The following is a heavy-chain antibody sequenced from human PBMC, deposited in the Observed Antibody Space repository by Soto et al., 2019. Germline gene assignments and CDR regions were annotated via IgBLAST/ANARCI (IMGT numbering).Heavy chain of an antibody. Sequence: GGSLRLSCAASEFSFSSYAMHWVRQAPGKGLEWVAVISFDGNITHYAASVKGRFIISRDNSKNTLYLQMHSLSGEDTAVYYCARTFDKITYYFDYWGQGTLVTVSS. D-gene: IGHD3-9*01. CDR3: ARTFDKITYYFDY. CDR1: EFSFSSYA. CDR2: ISFDGNIT. J-gene: IGHJ4*02. V-gene: IGHV3-30-3*01.